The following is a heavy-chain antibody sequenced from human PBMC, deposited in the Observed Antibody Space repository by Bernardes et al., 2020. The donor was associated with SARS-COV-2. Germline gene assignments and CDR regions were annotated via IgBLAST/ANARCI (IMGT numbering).Heavy chain of an antibody. J-gene: IGHJ4*02. CDR2: LRNKANSYTT. Sequence: GGSLRLSCAASGFTFSDHYMDWVRQAPGKGLEWVARLRNKANSYTTEYAASVKGRFTISRDDSKNSLYLQMNSLKIEDTAVYYCARGSSSCQTAYDYWGQGTLVSVSS. CDR3: ARGSSSCQTAYDY. V-gene: IGHV3-72*01. CDR1: GFTFSDHY.